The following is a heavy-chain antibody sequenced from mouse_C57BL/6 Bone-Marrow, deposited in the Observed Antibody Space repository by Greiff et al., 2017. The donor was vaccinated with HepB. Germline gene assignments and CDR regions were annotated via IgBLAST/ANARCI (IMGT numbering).Heavy chain of an antibody. V-gene: IGHV1-64*01. D-gene: IGHD2-4*01. CDR2: IHPNSGST. Sequence: QVQLQQPGAELVKPGDSVKLSCKASGYTFTSYWMHWVKQRPGQGLAWIGMIHPNSGSTNYNEKFKSKATLTVDKSSSTAYMQLSSLTSEDSAVYYCARTIYYDYDWFAYWGQGTLVTVSA. CDR1: GYTFTSYW. CDR3: ARTIYYDYDWFAY. J-gene: IGHJ3*01.